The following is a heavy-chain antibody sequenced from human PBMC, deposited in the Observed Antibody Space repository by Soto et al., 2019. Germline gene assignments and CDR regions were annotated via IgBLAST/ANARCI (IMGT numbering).Heavy chain of an antibody. CDR3: VKGNQLLRYYFEF. J-gene: IGHJ4*01. V-gene: IGHV3-64D*06. Sequence: PGGSLRLSCSVSGFTFSNYAMHWVRQAPGKGLACVSGITSDGDSTWHADSVKDRFTISRDNSKNTLFLQMSSLRVEDTAIYFCVKGNQLLRYYFEFWGPGTLVTVYS. D-gene: IGHD2-15*01. CDR2: ITSDGDST. CDR1: GFTFSNYA.